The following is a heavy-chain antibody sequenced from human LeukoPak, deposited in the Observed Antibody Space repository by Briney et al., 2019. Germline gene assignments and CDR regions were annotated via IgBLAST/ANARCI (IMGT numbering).Heavy chain of an antibody. CDR2: IRYDGSNK. J-gene: IGHJ4*02. CDR3: AKAHPYYYGSGSYYLDY. Sequence: GGSLRLSCAASGFTFSSYGMHWVRQAPGKGLEWVAFIRYDGSNKYYADSVKGRFTISRDNSKNTLYLQMNSLRAEDTAVYYCAKAHPYYYGSGSYYLDYWGQGTLVTVSS. D-gene: IGHD3-10*01. V-gene: IGHV3-30*02. CDR1: GFTFSSYG.